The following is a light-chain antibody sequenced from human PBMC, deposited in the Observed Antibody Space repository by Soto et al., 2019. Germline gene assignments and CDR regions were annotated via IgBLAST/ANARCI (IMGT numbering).Light chain of an antibody. V-gene: IGLV7-46*01. Sequence: QAVVTQEPSLTVSPGGTVTLTCGFSTGAVTSGHYPYWFQQKPGQAPRTLIYDTNNNHAWTPARFSASLLGGKAALTLSGAQHEDEADYYCLVSYSGARVFGGGTKLTVL. CDR1: TGAVTSGHY. CDR2: DTN. J-gene: IGLJ2*01. CDR3: LVSYSGARV.